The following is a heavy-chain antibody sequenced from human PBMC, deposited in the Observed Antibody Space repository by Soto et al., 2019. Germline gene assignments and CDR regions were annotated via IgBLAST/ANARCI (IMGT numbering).Heavy chain of an antibody. Sequence: XGSLRLSCAASGFTFSSYAMSWVRQSPGKGLEWVSAISGSGGSTYYADSVKGRFTISRDNSKNTLYLQMNSLRAEDTAVYYCAKGITIFGVAHFDYWGQGTRFTVS. CDR1: GFTFSSYA. V-gene: IGHV3-23*01. D-gene: IGHD3-3*01. CDR2: ISGSGGST. CDR3: AKGITIFGVAHFDY. J-gene: IGHJ4*02.